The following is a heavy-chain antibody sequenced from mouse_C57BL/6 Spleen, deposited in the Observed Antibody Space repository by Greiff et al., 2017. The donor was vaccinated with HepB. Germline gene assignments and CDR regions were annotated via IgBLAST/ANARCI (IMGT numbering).Heavy chain of an antibody. CDR3: TSDGDAMDY. CDR2: ISSGGDYI. Sequence: DVHLVESGEGLVKPGGSLKLSCAASGFTFSSYAMSWVRQTPEKRLEWVAYISSGGDYIYYADTVKGRFTISRDTARNTLYLQMSSLKSEDTAMYYCTSDGDAMDYWGQGTSVTVSS. J-gene: IGHJ4*01. CDR1: GFTFSSYA. V-gene: IGHV5-9-1*02.